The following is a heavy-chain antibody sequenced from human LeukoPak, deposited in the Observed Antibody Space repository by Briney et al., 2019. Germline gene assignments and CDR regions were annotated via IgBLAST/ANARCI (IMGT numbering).Heavy chain of an antibody. Sequence: SQTLSLTCPVAGGSISNYYWRWIRQPAGEGLEWVVCAYASGNPSYHPSLNSRVTMSVHTSKHQFSLKLVSVTAADPAMYYCARDVRRSSSSSNSFYYYMDVWGKGTTVSVS. D-gene: IGHD6-6*01. J-gene: IGHJ6*03. CDR1: GGSISNYY. CDR2: AYASGNP. V-gene: IGHV4-4*07. CDR3: ARDVRRSSSSSNSFYYYMDV.